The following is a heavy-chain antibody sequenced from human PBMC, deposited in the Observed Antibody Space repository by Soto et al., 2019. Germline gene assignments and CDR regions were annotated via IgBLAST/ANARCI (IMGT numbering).Heavy chain of an antibody. D-gene: IGHD2-2*01. Sequence: SETLSLTCAVYGGSFSGYYWSWIRQPPGKGLEWIGEINHSGSTNYNPSLKSRVTISVDTSKNQFSLKLSSVTAADTAVYYCARPLGYCSSNSCYPRPYYYYGMDVWGQGTTVTVSS. J-gene: IGHJ6*02. V-gene: IGHV4-34*01. CDR3: ARPLGYCSSNSCYPRPYYYYGMDV. CDR2: INHSGST. CDR1: GGSFSGYY.